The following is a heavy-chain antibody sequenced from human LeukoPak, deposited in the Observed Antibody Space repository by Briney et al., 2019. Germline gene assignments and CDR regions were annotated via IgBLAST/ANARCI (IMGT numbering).Heavy chain of an antibody. V-gene: IGHV3-23*01. CDR1: GLTFNNYV. J-gene: IGHJ6*03. Sequence: GGSLRLSCAASGLTFNNYVMTWVRQPPGKGLEWVSAITGSGGSTYYADSLKGRFTISRDSSKNTLYLQMNSLRAEDTAVYYCASRHYYYIDVWGKGTTVTVSS. CDR2: ITGSGGST. CDR3: ASRHYYYIDV.